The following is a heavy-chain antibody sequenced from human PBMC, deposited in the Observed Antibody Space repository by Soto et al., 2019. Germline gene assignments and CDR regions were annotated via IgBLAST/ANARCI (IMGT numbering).Heavy chain of an antibody. CDR2: ISAYNGNT. J-gene: IGHJ6*02. Sequence: GASVKVSCKASGGTFSSYGISWVRQAPGQGLEWMGWISAYNGNTNYAQKLQGRVTMTTDTSTSTAYMELRSLRSDDTAVYYCARIRYSSSWYPGDYYGMDVWGQGTTVTVSS. V-gene: IGHV1-18*01. D-gene: IGHD6-13*01. CDR3: ARIRYSSSWYPGDYYGMDV. CDR1: GGTFSSYG.